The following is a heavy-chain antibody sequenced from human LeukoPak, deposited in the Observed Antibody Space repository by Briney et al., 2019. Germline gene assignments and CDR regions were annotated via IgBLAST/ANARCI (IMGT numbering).Heavy chain of an antibody. Sequence: SQTLSLTCTVSGGSISSGGYYWSWIRQHPGKGLEWIGYIYYSGSTYYNPSLKSRVTISVDTSKNQFSLKLSSVTAADTAVYYCARTDRTNNGPREWGQGTLVTVSS. J-gene: IGHJ4*02. CDR1: GGSISSGGYY. D-gene: IGHD1/OR15-1a*01. CDR2: IYYSGST. V-gene: IGHV4-31*03. CDR3: ARTDRTNNGPRE.